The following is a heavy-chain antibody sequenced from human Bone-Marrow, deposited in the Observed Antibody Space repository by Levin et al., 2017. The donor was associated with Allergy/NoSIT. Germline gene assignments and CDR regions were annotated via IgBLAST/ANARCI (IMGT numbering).Heavy chain of an antibody. CDR1: RGTLNNYV. CDR3: AICGGRATSCYFPKPTFDF. V-gene: IGHV1-69*13. Sequence: VASVKVSCRASRGTLNNYVISWVRQAPGQGLEWMGGVTPLFGTTNYAQKFRGRVSITADESTRTAYMELSGLRSEDTASYYCAICGGRATSCYFPKPTFDFWGQGTLVTVSS. J-gene: IGHJ4*02. D-gene: IGHD2-2*01. CDR2: VTPLFGTT.